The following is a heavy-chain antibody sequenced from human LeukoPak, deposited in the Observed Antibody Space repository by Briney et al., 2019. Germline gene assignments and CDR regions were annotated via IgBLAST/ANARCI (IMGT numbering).Heavy chain of an antibody. CDR3: ARGPTGSYYDY. J-gene: IGHJ4*02. Sequence: SQTLSLTCTVSGGSISSGGYYWSWIRQHPGKGLGWIGYIYYSGSTYYNPSLKSRVTISVDTSKNQFSLKLSSVTAADTAVYYCARGPTGSYYDYWGQGTLVTVSS. CDR2: IYYSGST. D-gene: IGHD3-10*01. CDR1: GGSISSGGYY. V-gene: IGHV4-31*03.